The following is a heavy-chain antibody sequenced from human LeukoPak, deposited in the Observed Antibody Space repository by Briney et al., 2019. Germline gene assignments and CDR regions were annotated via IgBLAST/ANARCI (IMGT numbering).Heavy chain of an antibody. V-gene: IGHV1-18*01. CDR2: ISVYNGNT. Sequence: GASVKVSCKASGYTFTSYGISWVRQAPGQGLEWMGWISVYNGNTNYAQELQGRVTMTTDTSTSTAYMELRSLRSDDTAVYYCARDRHIAAAVYYYYMDVWGKGTPVTVSS. J-gene: IGHJ6*03. CDR3: ARDRHIAAAVYYYYMDV. D-gene: IGHD6-13*01. CDR1: GYTFTSYG.